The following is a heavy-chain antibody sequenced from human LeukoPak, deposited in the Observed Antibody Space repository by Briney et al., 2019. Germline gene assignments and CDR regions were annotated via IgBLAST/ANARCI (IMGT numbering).Heavy chain of an antibody. J-gene: IGHJ4*02. V-gene: IGHV4-39*01. CDR2: IYYSGST. Sequence: SETLSLTCTVSGGSISSSSYYWGWIRQPPGKGLEWIGSIYYSGSTYYNPSLKSRVTISVDTSKNQFSLKLSSVTAADTAVYYCARLPLASPYYFDYWGQGTLVTVSS. CDR1: GGSISSSSYY. CDR3: ARLPLASPYYFDY.